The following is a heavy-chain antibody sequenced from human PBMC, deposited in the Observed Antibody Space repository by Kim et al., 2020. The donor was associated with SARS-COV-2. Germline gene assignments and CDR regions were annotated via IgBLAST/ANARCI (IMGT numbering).Heavy chain of an antibody. CDR2: IYTSGST. J-gene: IGHJ1*01. CDR3: ARGGDCSGGSCYPGYFQH. D-gene: IGHD2-15*01. CDR1: GGSISSGSYY. V-gene: IGHV4-61*02. Sequence: SETLSLTCTVSGGSISSGSYYWSWIRQPAGKGLEWIGRIYTSGSTNYNPSLKSRVTISVDTSKNQFSLKLSSVTAADTAVYYCARGGDCSGGSCYPGYFQHWGQGTLVTVSS.